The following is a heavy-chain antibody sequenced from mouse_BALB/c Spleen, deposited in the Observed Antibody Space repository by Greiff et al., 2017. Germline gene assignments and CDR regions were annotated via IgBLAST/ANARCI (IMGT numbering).Heavy chain of an antibody. V-gene: IGHV1-63*02. D-gene: IGHD1-1*02. CDR3: ARAMEYFDV. Sequence: VMLVESGAELVRPGTSVKISCKASGYTFTNYWLGWVKQRPGHGLEWIGDIYPGGGYTNYNEKFKGKATLTADTSSSTAYMQLSSLTSEDSAVYFCARAMEYFDVWGAGTTVTVSS. CDR2: IYPGGGYT. CDR1: GYTFTNYW. J-gene: IGHJ1*01.